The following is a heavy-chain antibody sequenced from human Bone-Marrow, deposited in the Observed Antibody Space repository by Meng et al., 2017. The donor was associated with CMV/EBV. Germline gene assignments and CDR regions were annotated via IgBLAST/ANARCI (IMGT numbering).Heavy chain of an antibody. Sequence: GGSLRLSCAASGFTFSSYSMNWVRQAPGKGLEWVSSISSSSSYIYYADSVKGRFTISRDNAKNSLYLQMNSLRAEDTAVYYCARDTDYGSGRGYYFDYWGQGTLVTGSS. CDR2: ISSSSSYI. J-gene: IGHJ4*02. CDR3: ARDTDYGSGRGYYFDY. D-gene: IGHD3-10*01. CDR1: GFTFSSYS. V-gene: IGHV3-21*01.